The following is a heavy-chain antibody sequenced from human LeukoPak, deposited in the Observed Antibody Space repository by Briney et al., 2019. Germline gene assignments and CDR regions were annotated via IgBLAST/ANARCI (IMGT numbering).Heavy chain of an antibody. D-gene: IGHD6-6*01. Sequence: GGSLRLSCAASGFTVSSNYMSWVRQAPGKGLEWVSVIYSSGNTYYADSVKGRFTISRDNSKNTLYLQMNSPRPEDTAVYYCATRSSSIYYYYGMDVWGQGTTVTVSS. J-gene: IGHJ6*02. CDR1: GFTVSSNY. CDR3: ATRSSSIYYYYGMDV. V-gene: IGHV3-66*02. CDR2: IYSSGNT.